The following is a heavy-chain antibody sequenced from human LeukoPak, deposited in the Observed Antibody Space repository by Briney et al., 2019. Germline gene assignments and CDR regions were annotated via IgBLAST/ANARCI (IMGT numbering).Heavy chain of an antibody. Sequence: GGPLRLSCAASGFTFSSNRMNWVGQAPGKGLEWFASISMSSSNLHSADSVKGRSTIYRDNATKSLSLQMTSLRPEDTAVYSFARGGLGKYTSGDAIDSWGQGTIVTVSS. V-gene: IGHV3-21*01. D-gene: IGHD7-27*01. CDR1: GFTFSSNR. CDR3: ARGGLGKYTSGDAIDS. J-gene: IGHJ3*02. CDR2: ISMSSSNL.